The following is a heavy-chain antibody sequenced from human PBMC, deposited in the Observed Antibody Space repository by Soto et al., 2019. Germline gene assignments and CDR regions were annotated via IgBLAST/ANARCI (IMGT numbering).Heavy chain of an antibody. CDR3: AKDLVWLAYYYYGMDV. D-gene: IGHD6-19*01. V-gene: IGHV3-23*01. J-gene: IGHJ6*02. CDR2: ISGSGGST. Sequence: GGSLRLSCAASGFTFSSYAMSWVRQAPGKGLEWVSAISGSGGSTYYADSVKGRFTISRDNSKNTLYLQMNSLRAEDTAVYYCAKDLVWLAYYYYGMDVWGQGTTVTVSS. CDR1: GFTFSSYA.